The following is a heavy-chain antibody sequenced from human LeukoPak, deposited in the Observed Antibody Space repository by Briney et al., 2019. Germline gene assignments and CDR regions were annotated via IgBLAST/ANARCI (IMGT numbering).Heavy chain of an antibody. CDR3: AREASQDYFDY. CDR1: GFSFSSYW. Sequence: QPGGSLRLSCAASGFSFSSYWMHWVRQAPGKGLVWVSRINGDGSRTYYADSVKGRFTIPRDNAKNTLHVQMNGLRAEDTAVYYCAREASQDYFDYWGQGTLVTVSS. J-gene: IGHJ4*02. V-gene: IGHV3-74*01. CDR2: INGDGSRT.